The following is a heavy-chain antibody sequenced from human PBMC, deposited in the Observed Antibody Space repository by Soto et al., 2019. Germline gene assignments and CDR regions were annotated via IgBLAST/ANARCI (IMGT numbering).Heavy chain of an antibody. J-gene: IGHJ4*02. Sequence: VQLQESGPRLVRPSATLSLSCTVSGGSISGYYWNWIRQPPGRGLEWIGYISNTGNTNYNPSLKMRVSISVDTSKNQVSLNLRAVTAEDTALYYCARDSAVGSSKRGFEYWGQGTLVTVSS. D-gene: IGHD2-2*01. CDR3: ARDSAVGSSKRGFEY. CDR2: ISNTGNT. CDR1: GGSISGYY. V-gene: IGHV4-59*01.